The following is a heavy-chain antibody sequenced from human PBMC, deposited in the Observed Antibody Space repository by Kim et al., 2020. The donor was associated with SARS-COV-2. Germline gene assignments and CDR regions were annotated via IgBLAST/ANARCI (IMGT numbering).Heavy chain of an antibody. J-gene: IGHJ4*02. D-gene: IGHD5-18*01. CDR3: ARDQGYSYDY. CDR2: KP. V-gene: IGHV7-4-1*02. Sequence: KPTYAQCLTGRFVFSLDTSVSTAYLRISSLKAEDTAVYYCARDQGYSYDYWGQGTLVTVSS.